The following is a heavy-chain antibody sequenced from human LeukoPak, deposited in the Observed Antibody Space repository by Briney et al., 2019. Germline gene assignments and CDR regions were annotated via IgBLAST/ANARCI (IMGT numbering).Heavy chain of an antibody. CDR3: AKDRSGYHYYGQYYFDY. J-gene: IGHJ4*02. CDR1: GFTFSSYA. V-gene: IGHV3-23*01. D-gene: IGHD5-12*01. Sequence: AGCLRLSCAASGFTFSSYAVSWVSQAPGKGLECVSGISGSGGTTYHADSVKGRFTISRDNSENTLYLQMNSLRAEDTALYYCAKDRSGYHYYGQYYFDYWGQGTLVTVSS. CDR2: ISGSGGTT.